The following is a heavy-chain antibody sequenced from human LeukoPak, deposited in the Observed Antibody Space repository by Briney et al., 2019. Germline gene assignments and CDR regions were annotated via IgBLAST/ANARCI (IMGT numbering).Heavy chain of an antibody. Sequence: SVKVSCKASGGTFSSYAISWVRQAPGQGLEWMGRIIPILGIANYAQKFQGRATITADKSTSTAYMELSSLRSEDTAVYYCARDIMPSDFWSGYVWFDPWGQGTLVTVSS. J-gene: IGHJ5*02. CDR3: ARDIMPSDFWSGYVWFDP. D-gene: IGHD3-3*01. CDR1: GGTFSSYA. CDR2: IIPILGIA. V-gene: IGHV1-69*04.